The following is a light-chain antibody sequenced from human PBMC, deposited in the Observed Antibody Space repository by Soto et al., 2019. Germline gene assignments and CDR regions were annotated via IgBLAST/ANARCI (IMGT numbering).Light chain of an antibody. V-gene: IGKV1-12*01. J-gene: IGKJ1*01. Sequence: DIQMTQSPSSVSASVGDGVTITCRASQTINSWLAWYQQKPGKAPNLLISAASRLQRGVPSRFSGSGSGTDFTLTISSLLPEDGATYYCQQAHTFPRTFGQGTRVEIK. CDR1: QTINSW. CDR2: AAS. CDR3: QQAHTFPRT.